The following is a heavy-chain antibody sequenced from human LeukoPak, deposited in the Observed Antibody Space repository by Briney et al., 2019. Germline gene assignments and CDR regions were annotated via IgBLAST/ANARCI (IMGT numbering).Heavy chain of an antibody. CDR2: IIPIFGTA. J-gene: IGHJ5*02. D-gene: IGHD6-13*01. V-gene: IGHV1-69*05. CDR3: ARVLGQQLVRGWFDP. CDR1: GGTFSSYA. Sequence: SVKVSCKASGGTFSSYAISWVRQAPGQGLEWMGGIIPIFGTANYAQKFQGRVTITTDESTSTAYTELSSLRSEDTAVYYCARVLGQQLVRGWFDPWGQGTLVTVSS.